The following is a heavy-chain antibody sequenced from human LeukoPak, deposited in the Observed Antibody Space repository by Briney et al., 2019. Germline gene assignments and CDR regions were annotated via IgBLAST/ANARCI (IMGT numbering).Heavy chain of an antibody. V-gene: IGHV4-59*08. CDR2: TYYTGNT. D-gene: IGHD2-15*01. Sequence: SETLSLTCTVSGGFMNNYYWTWIRQPPGKGLEWIGYTYYTGNTNYNPSLRGRVTMSADTSKNQFSLKLNSVTAAETAVYYCARRARATGGGDYFDYWGQGTLVTVSS. CDR3: ARRARATGGGDYFDY. J-gene: IGHJ4*02. CDR1: GGFMNNYY.